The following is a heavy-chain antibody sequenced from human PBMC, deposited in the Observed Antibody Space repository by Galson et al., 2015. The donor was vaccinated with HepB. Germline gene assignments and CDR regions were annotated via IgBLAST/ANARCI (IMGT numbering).Heavy chain of an antibody. CDR3: ARVGGQAFDI. D-gene: IGHD1-26*01. CDR1: GGSISSSSYY. Sequence: SETLSLTCTVSGGSISSSSYYWGWIRQPPGKGLEWIGSIYYSGSTYYNPSLKSRVTISVDTSKNQFSLKLSSVTAADTAVYYYARVGGQAFDIWGQGTMVTVSS. V-gene: IGHV4-39*07. CDR2: IYYSGST. J-gene: IGHJ3*02.